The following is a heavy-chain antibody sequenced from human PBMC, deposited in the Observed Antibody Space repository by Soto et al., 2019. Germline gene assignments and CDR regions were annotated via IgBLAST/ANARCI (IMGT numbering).Heavy chain of an antibody. D-gene: IGHD2-21*02. J-gene: IGHJ5*02. CDR2: ISGSGGST. CDR1: GFTFSSYA. V-gene: IGHV3-23*01. Sequence: GGSLRLSCAASGFTFSSYAMSWVRQAPGKGLEWVSAISGSGGSTYYADSVKGRFTISRDNSKNTLYLQMNSLRAEDTAVYYCAKDRDIVVVTGGWFDPWGQGTLVTVPQ. CDR3: AKDRDIVVVTGGWFDP.